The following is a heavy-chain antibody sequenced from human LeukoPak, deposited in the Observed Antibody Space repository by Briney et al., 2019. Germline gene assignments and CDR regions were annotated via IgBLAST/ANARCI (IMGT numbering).Heavy chain of an antibody. V-gene: IGHV3-23*01. D-gene: IGHD2-15*01. CDR2: ISNNGGYT. CDR1: GFTFDDYG. Sequence: PGGSLRLSCAASGFTFDDYGMNWVRQAPGKGLEWVSAISNNGGYTYYADSVQGRFTISRDNSKSTLCLQMNSLRAEDTAVYYCAKQLGYCSDGSCYFPYWGQGTLVTVSS. J-gene: IGHJ4*02. CDR3: AKQLGYCSDGSCYFPY.